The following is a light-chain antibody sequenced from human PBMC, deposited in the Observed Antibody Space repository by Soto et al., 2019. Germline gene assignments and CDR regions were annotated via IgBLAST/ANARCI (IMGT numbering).Light chain of an antibody. V-gene: IGLV1-44*01. Sequence: QSVLTQPPSASGTPGQRVTISCSGSSSKIGSNTVNWYQQLPGTAPKLLIYSNNQRPSGVPDRFSGSKSGTSASLAISGLQSEDEADYYCAAWDDSLNGLYVFGTGTTLTVL. J-gene: IGLJ1*01. CDR2: SNN. CDR3: AAWDDSLNGLYV. CDR1: SSKIGSNT.